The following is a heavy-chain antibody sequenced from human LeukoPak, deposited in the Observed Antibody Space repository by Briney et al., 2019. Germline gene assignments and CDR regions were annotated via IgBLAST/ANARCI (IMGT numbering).Heavy chain of an antibody. CDR2: IKQDGSEK. CDR1: GFTFSTYR. J-gene: IGHJ4*02. Sequence: GGSLRLSCAASGFTFSTYRMSWVRQAPGKGLEWVANIKQDGSEKHYVDSVKGRFTISRDNAKNSLYLQMNSLRAEDTAVYYCAREGWDYDKNYFDYWGQGTLVTVSS. V-gene: IGHV3-7*01. CDR3: AREGWDYDKNYFDY. D-gene: IGHD3-22*01.